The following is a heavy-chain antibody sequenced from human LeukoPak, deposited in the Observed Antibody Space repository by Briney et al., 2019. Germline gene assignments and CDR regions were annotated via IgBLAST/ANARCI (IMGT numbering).Heavy chain of an antibody. CDR3: AKDFGGSGSYFCPLDY. D-gene: IGHD3-10*01. CDR1: GFTFSSYS. Sequence: GGTLRLSCAASGFTFSSYSMNWVRQAPGKGLEWVSAIETGGGRTYYADSVQGRFTISRDNSKNTLYLQMNSLRAEDTAVYYCAKDFGGSGSYFCPLDYWGQGTLVTVSS. J-gene: IGHJ4*02. V-gene: IGHV3-23*01. CDR2: IETGGGRT.